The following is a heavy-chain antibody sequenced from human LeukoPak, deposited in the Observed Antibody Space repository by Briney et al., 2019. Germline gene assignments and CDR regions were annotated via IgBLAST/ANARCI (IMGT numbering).Heavy chain of an antibody. D-gene: IGHD3-10*01. Sequence: GRSLRLSCAASGLTFSIYGMHWVRQAPGKGLEWVAVISYDGNNKNYADSVKGRFTISRDNPKNTLYLQMNGLRAEDTAVYYCAKDRLLWFGELNYWGQGILVTVSS. V-gene: IGHV3-30*18. CDR3: AKDRLLWFGELNY. CDR1: GLTFSIYG. CDR2: ISYDGNNK. J-gene: IGHJ4*02.